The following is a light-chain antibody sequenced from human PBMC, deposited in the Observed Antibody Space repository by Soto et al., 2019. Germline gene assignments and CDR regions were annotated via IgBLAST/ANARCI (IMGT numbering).Light chain of an antibody. CDR1: QSVSIN. Sequence: ETVMTQSPATLSVSPGERATLSCRASQSVSINLAWYQQKPGQAPRLLIYGASTRATGIPARFTGSGSGTEFTLTISSLQSEDFAVYYCQHYNSYSEAFGQGTKVELK. CDR3: QHYNSYSEA. CDR2: GAS. J-gene: IGKJ1*01. V-gene: IGKV3-15*01.